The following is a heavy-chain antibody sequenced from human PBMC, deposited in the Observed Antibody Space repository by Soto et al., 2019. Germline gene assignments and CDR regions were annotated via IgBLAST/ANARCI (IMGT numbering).Heavy chain of an antibody. CDR3: ARDLGRLRGNHDAFDI. D-gene: IGHD4-17*01. CDR2: ISSSSSYI. J-gene: IGHJ3*02. Sequence: GGSLRLSCAASGFTFSSYSMNWVRQAPGKGLEWVSSISSSSSYIYYADSVKGRFTISRDNAKNSLYLQMNSLRAEDTAVYYCARDLGRLRGNHDAFDIWGQGTMVTVSS. CDR1: GFTFSSYS. V-gene: IGHV3-21*01.